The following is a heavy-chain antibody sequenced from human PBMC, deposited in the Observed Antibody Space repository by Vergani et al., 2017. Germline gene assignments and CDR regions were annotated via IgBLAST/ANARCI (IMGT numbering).Heavy chain of an antibody. CDR3: ARDRPAPSVSYYDGSAFDI. V-gene: IGHV1-69*17. Sequence: QVQLVQSGAEVKKPGSSVKVSCKASGGTFSSYAISWVRQAPGQGLEWMGGIIPIFGIANYAQKFQGRVTITADKSTSTAYMELSSLRSEDTAVYYCARDRPAPSVSYYDGSAFDIWGQGTMVTVSS. D-gene: IGHD1-26*01. J-gene: IGHJ3*02. CDR2: IIPIFGIA. CDR1: GGTFSSYA.